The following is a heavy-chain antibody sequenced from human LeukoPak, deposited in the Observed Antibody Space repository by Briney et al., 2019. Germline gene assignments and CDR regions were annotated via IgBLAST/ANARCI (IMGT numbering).Heavy chain of an antibody. V-gene: IGHV1-69*13. Sequence: SVKVSCKASGGTFSSYAISWVRQAPGQGLEWMGGIIPIFGTANYAQKFQGRVTITADESTSTAYMELSSVRSKDTAVYYCARVNCGGDCYSDRGAFDIWGQGTMVTVSS. CDR1: GGTFSSYA. CDR3: ARVNCGGDCYSDRGAFDI. D-gene: IGHD2-21*02. J-gene: IGHJ3*02. CDR2: IIPIFGTA.